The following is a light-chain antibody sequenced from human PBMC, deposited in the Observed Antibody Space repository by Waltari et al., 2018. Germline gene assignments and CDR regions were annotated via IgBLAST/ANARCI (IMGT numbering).Light chain of an antibody. CDR2: DAS. J-gene: IGKJ1*01. CDR3: QQRSNWLSWT. V-gene: IGKV3-11*01. CDR1: QSVSSY. Sequence: EVVLTQSPATLSLSPGERATLSCRASQSVSSYLVWYQQKPGQAPRLLIYDASNRATGIPVRFSGSGSGTDFTLTISSLEPEDFAVYYCQQRSNWLSWTFGQGTKVEIK.